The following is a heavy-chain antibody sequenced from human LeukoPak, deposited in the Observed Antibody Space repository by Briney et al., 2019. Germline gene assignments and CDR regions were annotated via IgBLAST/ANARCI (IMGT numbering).Heavy chain of an antibody. CDR2: ISSSSTYI. J-gene: IGHJ4*02. D-gene: IGHD3-10*01. CDR1: GFTFSHYS. CDR3: AGDLDTLVRGTGGY. V-gene: IGHV3-21*01. Sequence: GGSLRLSCAGSGFTFSHYSMGWVRQAPGKGLEWVSSISSSSTYIFYADSVKGRFTISRDNAKNSLYLQMNSLTAEDTAVYYCAGDLDTLVRGTGGYWGQGTLVTVSS.